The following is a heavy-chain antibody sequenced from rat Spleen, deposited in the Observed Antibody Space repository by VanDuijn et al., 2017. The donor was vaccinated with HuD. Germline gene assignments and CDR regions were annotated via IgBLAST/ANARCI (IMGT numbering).Heavy chain of an antibody. V-gene: IGHV2-1*01. CDR3: TREYLTTGVMDA. J-gene: IGHJ4*01. Sequence: QVQLKESGPGLVQPSQTLSLICTVSGFSLISHSVHWVRQPPGKGLEWMGGIWGDGSTDYNSALKSRLSITRDTSKNQVFLKMNSLQTDDTGTYYCTREYLTTGVMDAWGQGASVTVSS. CDR1: GFSLISHS. D-gene: IGHD1-4*01. CDR2: IWGDGST.